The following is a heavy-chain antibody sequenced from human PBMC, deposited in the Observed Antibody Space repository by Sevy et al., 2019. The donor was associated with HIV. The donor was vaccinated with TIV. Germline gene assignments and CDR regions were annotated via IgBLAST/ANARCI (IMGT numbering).Heavy chain of an antibody. CDR2: IYTGGIT. D-gene: IGHD3-22*01. J-gene: IGHJ4*02. CDR1: GITVSRNY. Sequence: GGSLRRSCVASGITVSRNYITWVRQAPGKGLEWVSIIYTGGITKYADSVKGRFTMSRDNSRNTVYLQMNNLRAEDTAVYYCARGGYYDTSGLPEDLWGRGTLVTVSS. V-gene: IGHV3-53*01. CDR3: ARGGYYDTSGLPEDL.